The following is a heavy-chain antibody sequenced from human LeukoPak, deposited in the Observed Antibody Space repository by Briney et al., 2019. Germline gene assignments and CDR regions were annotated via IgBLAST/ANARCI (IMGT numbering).Heavy chain of an antibody. CDR1: GYTFTGYY. CDR2: INPNSGGT. V-gene: IGHV1-2*02. J-gene: IGHJ4*02. Sequence: ASVKVSCKASGYTFTGYYMHWVRQAPGQGLEWMGWINPNSGGTNYAQKFQGRVTMTRDTSISTAYMELSRLRSDDTAVYYCARDGLEVRGVPDYWGQGTLVTVSS. D-gene: IGHD3-10*01. CDR3: ARDGLEVRGVPDY.